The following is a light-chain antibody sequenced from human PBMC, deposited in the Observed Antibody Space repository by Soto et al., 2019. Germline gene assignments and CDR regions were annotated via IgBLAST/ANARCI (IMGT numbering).Light chain of an antibody. Sequence: QSVLTQPASVSGSPGQSITISCTGTSSDVGAYNYVSWYQQHPGEVPKLMIYEVTNRPSGVSNRFSGSKSGNTASLTISGLQAEDEADYYCSSYTSSSPLVFGGGTKLTVL. CDR1: SSDVGAYNY. CDR2: EVT. V-gene: IGLV2-14*01. CDR3: SSYTSSSPLV. J-gene: IGLJ3*02.